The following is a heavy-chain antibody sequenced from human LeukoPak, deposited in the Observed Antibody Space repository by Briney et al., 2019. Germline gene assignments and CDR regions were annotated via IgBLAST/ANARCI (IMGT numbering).Heavy chain of an antibody. CDR2: ISSSSSYT. J-gene: IGHJ6*02. Sequence: GGSLRLSCAASGFTFSDYYMSWICQAPGKGLEWVSYISSSSSYTNYADSVKGRFTISRDNAKNSLYLQMNSLRAEDTAVYYCARVITIFGVVIYYGMDVWGQGTTVTVPS. D-gene: IGHD3-3*01. V-gene: IGHV3-11*06. CDR1: GFTFSDYY. CDR3: ARVITIFGVVIYYGMDV.